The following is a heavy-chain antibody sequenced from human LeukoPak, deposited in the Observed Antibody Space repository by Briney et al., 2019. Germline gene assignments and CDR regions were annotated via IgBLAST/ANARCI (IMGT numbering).Heavy chain of an antibody. CDR1: GFTFTSSA. Sequence: ASVKVSCKASGFTFTSSAVQWVRQARGQRLEWIGWTVVGSGNTNYAQKFQERVTITRDMSTSTAYMELSSLRSEDTAVYYCAAAWAEAGNPDYWGQGTLVTVSS. CDR2: TVVGSGNT. V-gene: IGHV1-58*01. J-gene: IGHJ4*02. D-gene: IGHD6-13*01. CDR3: AAAWAEAGNPDY.